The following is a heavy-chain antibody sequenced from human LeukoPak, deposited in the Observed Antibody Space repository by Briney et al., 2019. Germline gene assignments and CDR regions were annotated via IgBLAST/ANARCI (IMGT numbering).Heavy chain of an antibody. J-gene: IGHJ6*02. Sequence: GASVKVSCKASGYTFTSYDINWVRQATGQGLEWMGWMNPNSGNTGYAQKFQGRVTMTRNTSISTAYMELSSLRSEDTAVYCCARGRWLQLPGYYGMDVWGQGTTVTVSS. CDR3: ARGRWLQLPGYYGMDV. V-gene: IGHV1-8*01. D-gene: IGHD5-24*01. CDR1: GYTFTSYD. CDR2: MNPNSGNT.